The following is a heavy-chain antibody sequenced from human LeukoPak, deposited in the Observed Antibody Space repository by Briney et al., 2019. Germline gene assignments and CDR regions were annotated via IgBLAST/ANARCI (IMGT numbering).Heavy chain of an antibody. CDR1: GYTFINYY. V-gene: IGHV1-46*01. J-gene: IGHJ4*02. CDR3: ARHSLPGTTPFDY. D-gene: IGHD1-1*01. Sequence: ASVKVSCKASGYTFINYYMHWVRQAPGQGLEWVGVINPSDYSTTYAQKFQGRLTMTRDTSTSTVYMDLSSLRSEDTAIYYCARHSLPGTTPFDYWGQGTLVTASS. CDR2: INPSDYST.